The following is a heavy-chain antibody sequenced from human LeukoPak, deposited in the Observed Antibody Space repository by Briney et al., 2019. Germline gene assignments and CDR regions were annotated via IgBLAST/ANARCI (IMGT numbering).Heavy chain of an antibody. V-gene: IGHV3-30-3*01. D-gene: IGHD3-10*01. CDR3: ARRANRGSRITMVRGVVEYFQH. CDR2: ISYDGSNK. J-gene: IGHJ1*01. CDR1: GFTFSSYA. Sequence: GGSLRLSCAASGFTFSSYAMHWVRQAPGKGLEWVAVISYDGSNKYYADSVKGRFTISRDNSKNTLYLQMNSLRAEDTAVYYCARRANRGSRITMVRGVVEYFQHWGQGTLVTVSS.